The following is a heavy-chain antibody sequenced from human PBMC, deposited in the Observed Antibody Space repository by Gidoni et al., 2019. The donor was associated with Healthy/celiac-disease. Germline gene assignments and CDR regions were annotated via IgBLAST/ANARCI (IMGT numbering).Heavy chain of an antibody. V-gene: IGHV3-9*01. CDR3: AKDTVYGSNSYYYGMDV. D-gene: IGHD2-8*01. CDR1: GFTFDDYA. Sequence: EVQLVESGGGLVQPGRSLRRSCAASGFTFDDYAMHWVRQAPGKGLEWVSGISWNSGSIGYADSVKGRFTISRDNAKNSLYLQMNSLRAEDTALYYCAKDTVYGSNSYYYGMDVWGQGTTVTVSS. J-gene: IGHJ6*02. CDR2: ISWNSGSI.